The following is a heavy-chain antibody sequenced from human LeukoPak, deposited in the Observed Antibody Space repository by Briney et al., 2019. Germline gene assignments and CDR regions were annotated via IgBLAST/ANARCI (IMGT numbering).Heavy chain of an antibody. J-gene: IGHJ4*02. CDR2: IYYSGST. CDR3: ARLPWRFGELSPKNFDY. V-gene: IGHV4-39*01. Sequence: SETLSLTCTVSGGSISSSSYYWGWIRQPPRKGLEWIGSIYYSGSTYYNPSLKSRVTISVDTSKNQFSLKLSSVTAADTAVYYCARLPWRFGELSPKNFDYWGQGTLVTVSS. D-gene: IGHD3-10*01. CDR1: GGSISSSSYY.